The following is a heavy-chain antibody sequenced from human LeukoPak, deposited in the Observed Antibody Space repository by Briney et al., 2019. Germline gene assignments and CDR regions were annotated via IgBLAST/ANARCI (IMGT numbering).Heavy chain of an antibody. CDR2: ISSSSSYI. J-gene: IGHJ6*02. Sequence: PGGSLRLSCAASGFTFSSYSMNWVRQAPGKGLEWVSSISSSSSYIYYAGSVKGRFTISRDNAKNSLYLQMNSLRAEDTAVYYCAREEDCSSTSCYYYYYYGMDVWGQGTTVTVCS. CDR3: AREEDCSSTSCYYYYYYGMDV. CDR1: GFTFSSYS. D-gene: IGHD2-2*01. V-gene: IGHV3-21*01.